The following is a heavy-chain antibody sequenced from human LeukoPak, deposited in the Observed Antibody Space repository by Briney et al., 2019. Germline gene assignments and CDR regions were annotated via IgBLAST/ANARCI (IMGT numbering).Heavy chain of an antibody. Sequence: SVKVSCKASGGTFSSYAISWVRQAPGQGLEWMGGIIPIFGTANYAQKFQGRVTITADESTSTAYMELSSLRSEDTAVYYCARAGVGGVIVGYFDYWGQGTLVTVSS. V-gene: IGHV1-69*13. CDR1: GGTFSSYA. CDR2: IIPIFGTA. CDR3: ARAGVGGVIVGYFDY. D-gene: IGHD3-16*02. J-gene: IGHJ4*02.